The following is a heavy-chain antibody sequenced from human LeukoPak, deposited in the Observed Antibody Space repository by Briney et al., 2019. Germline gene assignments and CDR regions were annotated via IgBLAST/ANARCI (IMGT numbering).Heavy chain of an antibody. CDR1: GGSISSYY. Sequence: SETLSLTCTVSGGSISSYYWCWIRQPAGPGMGWNGRIYTSGSTNYNHSLTIRVTISVATYKNKYSLTLSPMTAAATDASLYAWSPGETYYYYYCYMDVWGKGTTVTVSS. CDR2: IYTSGST. V-gene: IGHV4-4*07. J-gene: IGHJ6*03. D-gene: IGHD1-26*01. CDR3: AWSPGETYYYYYCYMDV.